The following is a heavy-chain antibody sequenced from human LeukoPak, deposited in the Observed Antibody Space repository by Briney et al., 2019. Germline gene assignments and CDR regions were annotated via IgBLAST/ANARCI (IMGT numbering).Heavy chain of an antibody. CDR2: IHSGST. CDR1: VGPISSSSYY. V-gene: IGHV4-61*05. CDR3: ARRPWGGMDV. Sequence: SETLSLTCTVSVGPISSSSYYWAWIPQPPGKELEWVGYIHSGSTNYNPSLKSRVTISVDTSKNQFSLKLSSVTAADTAVYYCARRPWGGMDVWGQGNTVTVSS. J-gene: IGHJ6*02. D-gene: IGHD1-26*01.